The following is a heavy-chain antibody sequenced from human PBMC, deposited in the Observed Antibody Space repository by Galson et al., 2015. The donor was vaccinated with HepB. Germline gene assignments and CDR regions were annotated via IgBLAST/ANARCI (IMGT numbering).Heavy chain of an antibody. CDR3: ARDGPGYSHGVY. CDR1: GYTFTTHG. CDR2: VSAYRGTT. D-gene: IGHD5-18*01. Sequence: SVKVACKASGYTFTTHGFSWVRQAPGQGLQWVGWVSAYRGTTIYAQKFQDRVTMTTDTSTSTAYMELRSLRSDDTAVYYCARDGPGYSHGVYGGQGTRVTVAS. J-gene: IGHJ4*02. V-gene: IGHV1-18*01.